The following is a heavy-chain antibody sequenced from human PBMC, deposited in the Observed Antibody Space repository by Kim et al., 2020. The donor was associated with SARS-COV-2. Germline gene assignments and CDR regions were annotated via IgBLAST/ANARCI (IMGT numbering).Heavy chain of an antibody. J-gene: IGHJ4*02. CDR1: GYSFTSYW. Sequence: GASLKISCKGSGYSFTSYWIGWVRQMPGKGLEWMGIIYPGDSDTRYSPSFQGQVTISADKSISTAYLQWSSLKASDTAMYYCARLLGYMVRGVIIIGPFDYWGQGTLVTVSS. CDR2: IYPGDSDT. V-gene: IGHV5-51*01. D-gene: IGHD3-10*01. CDR3: ARLLGYMVRGVIIIGPFDY.